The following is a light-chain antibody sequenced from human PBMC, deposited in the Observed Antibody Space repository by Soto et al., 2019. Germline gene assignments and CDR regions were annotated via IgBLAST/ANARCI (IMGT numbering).Light chain of an antibody. CDR1: QSLKKTY. V-gene: IGKV3-11*01. CDR2: GAS. J-gene: IGKJ5*01. Sequence: EIVLTQSPGTLSLSPGDRATLSCRASQSLKKTYLAWYQQKPGQAPRLLIYGASNRATGVPARFSGSGSGTDFTLTISSLEPEDFAVYYCQQRYRWPPITFGQGTRLEIK. CDR3: QQRYRWPPIT.